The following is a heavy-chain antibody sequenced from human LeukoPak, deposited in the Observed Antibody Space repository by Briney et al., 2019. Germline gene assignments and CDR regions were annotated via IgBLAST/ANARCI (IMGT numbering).Heavy chain of an antibody. Sequence: PGGSLRLSCAASGFTFSNAWMNWVRQAPGKGLEWVGRIKSKTDGGTTDYAAPVKGRFTISRDDSKNTLYLQMNSLKTEDTAVYYCTTDPGYSSGWDRVYWGRGTLVTVSS. V-gene: IGHV3-15*07. J-gene: IGHJ4*02. CDR2: IKSKTDGGTT. D-gene: IGHD6-19*01. CDR3: TTDPGYSSGWDRVY. CDR1: GFTFSNAW.